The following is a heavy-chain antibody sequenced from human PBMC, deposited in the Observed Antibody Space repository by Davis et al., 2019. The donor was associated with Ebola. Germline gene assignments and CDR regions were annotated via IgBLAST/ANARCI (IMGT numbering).Heavy chain of an antibody. J-gene: IGHJ5*02. Sequence: MPSETLSLTCTVSGGSVSSGGYYWNWIRQPPGKRLEWIGYIYYSGSTNYNPSLKSRVTMSIDTSKNQFSLKLSSVTAADTAVYYCARDGEVGYNWFDPWGQGTLVTVSS. CDR2: IYYSGST. D-gene: IGHD3-16*01. CDR3: ARDGEVGYNWFDP. CDR1: GGSVSSGGYY. V-gene: IGHV4-61*08.